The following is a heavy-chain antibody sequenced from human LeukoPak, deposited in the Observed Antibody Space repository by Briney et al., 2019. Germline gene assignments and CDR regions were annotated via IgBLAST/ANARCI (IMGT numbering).Heavy chain of an antibody. CDR3: AKENPVGGTNYFDY. Sequence: GGSLRPSCAASGFTFSSYAMSWVRQAPGKGLEWVSAISGGGGSTHYADSVKGRFTISRDNSKNTLYLQMSSLRAGDTAVYYCAKENPVGGTNYFDYWGQGTLVTVSS. J-gene: IGHJ4*02. CDR2: ISGGGGST. V-gene: IGHV3-23*01. CDR1: GFTFSSYA. D-gene: IGHD1-26*01.